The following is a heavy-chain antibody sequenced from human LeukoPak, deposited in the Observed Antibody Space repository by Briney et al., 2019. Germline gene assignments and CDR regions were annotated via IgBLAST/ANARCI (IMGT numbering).Heavy chain of an antibody. V-gene: IGHV3-9*01. Sequence: GGSLRLSCAASGFTLDDYAMHWVRQAPGKGLAWVSGISWNSGSISYADSVKGRFTISRDNAKNSPYLQMNSLRAEDTALYYCAKGLDSSGPDYWGQGTLVTVSS. CDR1: GFTLDDYA. J-gene: IGHJ4*02. CDR2: ISWNSGSI. D-gene: IGHD6-19*01. CDR3: AKGLDSSGPDY.